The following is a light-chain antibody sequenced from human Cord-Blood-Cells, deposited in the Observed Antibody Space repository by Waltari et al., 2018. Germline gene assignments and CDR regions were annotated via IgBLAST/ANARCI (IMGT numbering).Light chain of an antibody. CDR1: ALPKQY. CDR3: QSADSSGTYPV. J-gene: IGLJ7*01. CDR2: KDS. Sequence: SYELTQPPSVSVSPGQTARITCSGDALPKQYAYWYQQEPGQAPVLVIYKDSERPSGIPGRFSGSSSGTTVTLTISGVQAEDEADYYCQSADSSGTYPVFGGGTQLTVL. V-gene: IGLV3-25*02.